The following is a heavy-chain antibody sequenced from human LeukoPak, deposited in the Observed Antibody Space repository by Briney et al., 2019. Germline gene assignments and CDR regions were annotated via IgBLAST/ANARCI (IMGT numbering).Heavy chain of an antibody. D-gene: IGHD1-26*01. CDR1: GDSISLSFYY. CDR3: AGGSYPTPEIDY. J-gene: IGHJ4*02. CDR2: IYTSGST. V-gene: IGHV4-4*07. Sequence: SETLSLTCSVSGDSISLSFYYWSWIRQPAGKGLEWIGRIYTSGSTNYNPSLKSRVTMSVDTSKNQFSLKLSSVTAADTAVYYCAGGSYPTPEIDYWGQGTLVTVSS.